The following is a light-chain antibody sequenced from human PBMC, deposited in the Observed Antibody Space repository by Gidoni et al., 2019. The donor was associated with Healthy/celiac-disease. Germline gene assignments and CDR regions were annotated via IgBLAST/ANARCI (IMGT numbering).Light chain of an antibody. J-gene: IGKJ2*01. CDR3: QQRSNWPMYT. V-gene: IGKV3-11*01. CDR2: DAS. CDR1: QSVSSY. Sequence: EIVLTQSPATLSLYPGERATLSCRASQSVSSYLAWYQQKPGQAPRLLIYDASNRATGIPARFSGSGSVTDFTLTISSLEPEDFAVYYCQQRSNWPMYTFGQGTKLEIK.